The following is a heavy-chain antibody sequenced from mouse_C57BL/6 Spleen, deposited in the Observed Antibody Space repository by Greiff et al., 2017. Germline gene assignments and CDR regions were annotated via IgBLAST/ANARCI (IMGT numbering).Heavy chain of an antibody. CDR2: IYPGDGDT. J-gene: IGHJ1*03. Sequence: QVQLKESGAELVKPGASVKISCKASGYAFSSYWMNWVKQRPGKGLEWIGQIYPGDGDTNYNGKFKGKATLTADKSSSTAYMQLSSLTSEDSAVYFCARLHSNYWYFDVWGTGTTVTVSS. CDR1: GYAFSSYW. CDR3: ARLHSNYWYFDV. V-gene: IGHV1-80*01.